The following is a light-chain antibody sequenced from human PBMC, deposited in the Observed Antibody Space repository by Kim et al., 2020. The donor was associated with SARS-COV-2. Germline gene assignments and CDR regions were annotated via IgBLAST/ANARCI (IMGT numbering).Light chain of an antibody. V-gene: IGKV3-15*01. Sequence: DIVLTQSPSTLSVSPGERATLSCRASQSISSYLAWYQQKPGQAPRLLIYGASSRVTGIPSRFSGSGSGTEFTLTISSLQPDDFALYYCQQYNSYPSTFGQGTRLEIK. J-gene: IGKJ5*01. CDR3: QQYNSYPST. CDR1: QSISSY. CDR2: GAS.